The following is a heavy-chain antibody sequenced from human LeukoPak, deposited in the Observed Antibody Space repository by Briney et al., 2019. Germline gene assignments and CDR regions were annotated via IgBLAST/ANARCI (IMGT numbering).Heavy chain of an antibody. CDR3: ARARRGGTYNWFDP. CDR2: INPNSGGT. J-gene: IGHJ5*02. CDR1: GYTFTSYD. V-gene: IGHV1-2*02. Sequence: ASVKVSCKASGYTFTSYDINWVGQATGQGLEWMGWINPNSGGTNYAQKFQGRVTMTRDTSISTAYMELSRLRSDDTAVYYCARARRGGTYNWFDPWGQGTRSPSPQ. D-gene: IGHD1-1*01.